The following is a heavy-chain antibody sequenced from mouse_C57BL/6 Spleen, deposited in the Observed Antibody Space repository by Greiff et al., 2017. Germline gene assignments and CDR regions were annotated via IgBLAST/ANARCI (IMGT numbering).Heavy chain of an antibody. CDR2: IDPENGDT. J-gene: IGHJ2*01. V-gene: IGHV14-4*01. CDR3: TTPYGNYGY. D-gene: IGHD2-1*01. CDR1: GFNIKDDY. Sequence: VQLKESGAELVRPGASVKLSCTASGFNIKDDYMHWVKQRPEQGLEWIGWIDPENGDTEYASKFQGKATITADPSSNTAYLQLSSLTSEDTAVYYCTTPYGNYGYWGQGTTLTVSS.